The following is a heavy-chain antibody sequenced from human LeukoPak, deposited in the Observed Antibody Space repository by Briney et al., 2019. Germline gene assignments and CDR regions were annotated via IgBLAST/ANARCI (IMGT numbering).Heavy chain of an antibody. CDR1: GLTFSSYA. Sequence: PGRSLRLSCAASGLTFSSYAMHWVRQAPGKGLEWVAVISYDGSNKYYADSVKGRFTISRDNAKNTLYLQMNSLRAEDTAVYYCGRDLGGRSGYWGQGTLVTVSS. V-gene: IGHV3-30*04. CDR2: ISYDGSNK. CDR3: GRDLGGRSGY. J-gene: IGHJ4*02. D-gene: IGHD1-26*01.